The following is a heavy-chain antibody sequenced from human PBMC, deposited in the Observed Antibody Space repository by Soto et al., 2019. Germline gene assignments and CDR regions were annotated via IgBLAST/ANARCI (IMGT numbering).Heavy chain of an antibody. V-gene: IGHV4-39*01. CDR2: IYYSGST. CDR3: ATQEVGGTYVYTFDP. Sequence: PSETLSLTCTVSGGSISSSSYYWGWIRQPPGKELEWIGSIYYSGSTYYNPSLMSRVTISVDTSKNQFSLKLSSVTAADTAVYYCATQEVGGTYVYTFDPWGQGTLVTVSS. D-gene: IGHD1-26*01. J-gene: IGHJ5*02. CDR1: GGSISSSSYY.